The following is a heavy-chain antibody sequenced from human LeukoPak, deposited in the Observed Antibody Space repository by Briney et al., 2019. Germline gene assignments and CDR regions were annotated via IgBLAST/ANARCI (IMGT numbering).Heavy chain of an antibody. V-gene: IGHV3-30*18. CDR3: AKRGDAYNFGH. J-gene: IGHJ4*02. CDR1: GFTFSSYG. D-gene: IGHD5-24*01. CDR2: IFYDGSKQ. Sequence: GGSLRLSCAAPGFTFSSYGMHWVRQAPGKGLEWVAVIFYDGSKQYYADSVKGRFTISRDNSNNTLYLQMNSLRAEDTAVYYCAKRGDAYNFGHWGQGTLVTVSS.